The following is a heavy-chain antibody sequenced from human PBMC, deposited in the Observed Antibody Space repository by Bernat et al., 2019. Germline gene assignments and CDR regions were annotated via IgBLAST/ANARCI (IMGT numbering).Heavy chain of an antibody. D-gene: IGHD4-17*01. CDR3: AGAYGDYVV. CDR1: GGSISSYY. J-gene: IGHJ4*02. V-gene: IGHV4-59*12. CDR2: IYYSGST. Sequence: QVQLQESGPGLVKPSETLSLTCTVSGGSISSYYWSWIRQPPGKGLEWIGYIYYSGSTNYNPSLKSRVTISVDTSKNQFSLKLSSVTDADTAVYYCAGAYGDYVVWGQGTLVTVSS.